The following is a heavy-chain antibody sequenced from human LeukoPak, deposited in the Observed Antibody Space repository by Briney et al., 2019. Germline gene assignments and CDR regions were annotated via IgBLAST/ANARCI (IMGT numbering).Heavy chain of an antibody. Sequence: PGGSLRLSCAASGFIFSNYWMSWVRQAPGKGLEWVANIKQDGSDKYYVDSVKGRFTISKDNAKNSLYLQMNSLRAEDTAVYYCARDTVREYCSGGSCYVDYWGQGTLVTVSS. J-gene: IGHJ4*02. CDR2: IKQDGSDK. D-gene: IGHD2-15*01. CDR3: ARDTVREYCSGGSCYVDY. CDR1: GFIFSNYW. V-gene: IGHV3-7*01.